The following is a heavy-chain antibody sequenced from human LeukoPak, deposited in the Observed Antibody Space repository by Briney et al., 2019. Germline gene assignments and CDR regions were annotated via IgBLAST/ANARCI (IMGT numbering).Heavy chain of an antibody. D-gene: IGHD3-3*01. Sequence: GEALQISFKGSGYSFTSYWIGWGRPMPGKGVEWMGIIYPGDCDTRYSPSFQGQVTISADKSISTAYLQWSSLKASDTAIYYCARPRFGVVMTPNDAFDIWGQGTMVTVSS. CDR1: GYSFTSYW. J-gene: IGHJ3*02. CDR2: IYPGDCDT. V-gene: IGHV5-51*01. CDR3: ARPRFGVVMTPNDAFDI.